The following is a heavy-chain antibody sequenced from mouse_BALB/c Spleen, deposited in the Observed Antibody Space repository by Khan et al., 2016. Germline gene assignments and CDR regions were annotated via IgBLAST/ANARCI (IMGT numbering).Heavy chain of an antibody. CDR2: INPSSGYT. J-gene: IGHJ4*01. V-gene: IGHV1-4*01. CDR3: ARYIYDYAMDY. CDR1: GYTFTSYT. D-gene: IGHD2-12*01. Sequence: QVQLKESGAELARPGASVKMSCKATGYTFTSYTMHWVKQRPGQGLEWIGYINPSSGYTNYNQKFKDKATLTADKSSSTAYMQLSSLTSEDSAVSYCARYIYDYAMDYWGQGTSVTVSS.